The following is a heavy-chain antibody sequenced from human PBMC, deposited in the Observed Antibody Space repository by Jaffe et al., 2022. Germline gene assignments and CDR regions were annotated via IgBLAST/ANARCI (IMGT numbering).Heavy chain of an antibody. CDR3: AKASTVTDRYYYYYYMDV. D-gene: IGHD4-17*01. Sequence: EVQLLESGGGLVQPGGSLRLSCAASGFTFSSYAMSWVRQAPGKGLEWVSAISGSGGSTYYADSVKGRFTISRDNSKNTLYLQMNSLRAEDTAVYYCAKASTVTDRYYYYYYMDVWGKGTTVTVSS. CDR2: ISGSGGST. V-gene: IGHV3-23*01. J-gene: IGHJ6*03. CDR1: GFTFSSYA.